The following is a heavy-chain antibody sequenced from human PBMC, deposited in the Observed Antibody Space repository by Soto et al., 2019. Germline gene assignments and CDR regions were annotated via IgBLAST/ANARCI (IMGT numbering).Heavy chain of an antibody. Sequence: PGGSLRLSFAASGFTFSDYYMSWIRQAPGKGLEWVSYITSGSTIYYADSVKGRFTISRDNAKNSLYLQMNSLRAEDTAVYYCARAPYSSGWYDYYYGMDVWGQGTTVTVSS. V-gene: IGHV3-11*01. D-gene: IGHD6-19*01. CDR3: ARAPYSSGWYDYYYGMDV. J-gene: IGHJ6*02. CDR1: GFTFSDYY. CDR2: ITSGSTI.